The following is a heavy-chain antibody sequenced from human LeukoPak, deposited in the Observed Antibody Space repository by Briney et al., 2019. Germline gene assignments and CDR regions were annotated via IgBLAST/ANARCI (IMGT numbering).Heavy chain of an antibody. D-gene: IGHD3-22*01. V-gene: IGHV3-43*02. CDR1: GFTFDDYA. CDR2: ISGDGGST. J-gene: IGHJ6*02. CDR3: AKEDSSGYSHYGMDV. Sequence: PGGSLRLSCAASGFTFDDYAMHWVRQAPGKGLEWVSLISGDGGSTYYADSVKGRFTISRDNSKNSLYLQMNSLRTEDTALYYCAKEDSSGYSHYGMDVWGRGTTVTVSS.